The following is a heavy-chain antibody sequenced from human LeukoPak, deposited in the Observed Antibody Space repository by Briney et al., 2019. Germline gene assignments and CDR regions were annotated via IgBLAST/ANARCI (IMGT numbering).Heavy chain of an antibody. CDR1: GGSISSYY. V-gene: IGHV4-4*07. Sequence: PSETPSLTCTVSGGSISSYYWSWIRQPAGKGLEWIGRIYTSGSTNYNPSLKSRVTMSVDTSKNQFSLKLSSVTAADTAVYYCARDLGSPGGSGEWFDPWGQGTLVTVSS. CDR3: ARDLGSPGGSGEWFDP. CDR2: IYTSGST. J-gene: IGHJ5*02. D-gene: IGHD2-15*01.